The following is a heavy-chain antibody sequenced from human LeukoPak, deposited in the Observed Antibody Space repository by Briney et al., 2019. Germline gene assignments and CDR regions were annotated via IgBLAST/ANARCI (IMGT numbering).Heavy chain of an antibody. CDR3: ARVPIRGYYDSSGYYPYYFDY. CDR1: GGTFSGYA. V-gene: IGHV1-69*05. D-gene: IGHD3-22*01. Sequence: ASVKVSCKASGGTFSGYAISWVRQAPGQGLEWMGGIIPIFGTANYAQKFQGRVTITTDESTSTAYMELSSLRSEDTAVYYCARVPIRGYYDSSGYYPYYFDYWGRGTLVTVSS. CDR2: IIPIFGTA. J-gene: IGHJ4*02.